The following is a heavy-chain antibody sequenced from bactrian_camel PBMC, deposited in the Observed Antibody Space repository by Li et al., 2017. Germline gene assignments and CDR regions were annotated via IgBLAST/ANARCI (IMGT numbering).Heavy chain of an antibody. J-gene: IGHJ7*01. Sequence: ESGGGSAQTGGSLRVSCTWSGMPDSRHWMGWFRQAPGKEREKVAAISTGSVSTQYADSVKGRFTISRDSAKNTLYLQLNSLKTEDTAMYYCTKEGQGYLPHFYGMDYWGKGTQVTVS. V-gene: IGHV3S1*01. CDR2: ISTGSVST. CDR1: GMPDSRHW. D-gene: IGHD5*01.